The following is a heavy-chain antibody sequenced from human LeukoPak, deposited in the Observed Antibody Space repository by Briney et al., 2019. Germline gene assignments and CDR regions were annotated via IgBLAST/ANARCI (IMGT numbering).Heavy chain of an antibody. CDR3: ATDLGLTMIRGVIVH. V-gene: IGHV3-15*01. Sequence: GSLRLSCAASGFTFTNAWMTWVRQAPGKGLEWMGRIKSKGDGETTDYAAPVKGRFTMSRDDSKATLYLQMNSLKAEDTAVYYCATDLGLTMIRGVIVHWGQGALVTVSS. CDR2: IKSKGDGETT. D-gene: IGHD3-10*01. CDR1: GFTFTNAW. J-gene: IGHJ4*02.